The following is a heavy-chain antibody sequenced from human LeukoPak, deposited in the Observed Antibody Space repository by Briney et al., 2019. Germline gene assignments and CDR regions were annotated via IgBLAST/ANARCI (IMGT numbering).Heavy chain of an antibody. D-gene: IGHD3-9*01. CDR2: IKQDGSEK. CDR1: GFTFSSYW. J-gene: IGHJ4*02. V-gene: IGHV3-7*01. Sequence: GGSLRLSCAASGFTFSSYWMSWVRQAPGKGLEWVANIKQDGSEKYHVDSVKGRFTISRDNAKNSLYLQMTSLRAEDTAVYYCARGEEDILTPMGYFDYWGQGTLVTVSS. CDR3: ARGEEDILTPMGYFDY.